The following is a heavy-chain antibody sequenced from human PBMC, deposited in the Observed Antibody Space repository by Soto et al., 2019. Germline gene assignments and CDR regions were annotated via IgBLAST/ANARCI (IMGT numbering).Heavy chain of an antibody. CDR3: ARWGGSYNFDS. V-gene: IGHV3-21*01. J-gene: IGHJ4*02. CDR2: ISSSSSYI. CDR1: GFTFSTYS. D-gene: IGHD1-26*01. Sequence: EVQLVESGGGLVKPGGSLRLSCAASGFTFSTYSMSWVRQAPGKGLEWVSSISSSSSYIYYADSVKGRFTISRDNAKNSLYLQMNSLRAEDTAVYYCARWGGSYNFDSWGQGTLVTVSS.